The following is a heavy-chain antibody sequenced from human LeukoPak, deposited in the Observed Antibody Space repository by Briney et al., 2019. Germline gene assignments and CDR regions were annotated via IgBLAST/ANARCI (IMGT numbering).Heavy chain of an antibody. CDR3: ATGTVSDGNY. Sequence: ASVKVSCKASGYTFTSYGISWVRQAPGQGLEWMGWISAYNGNTNYAQKLQGRVTITADESTSTAYMELSSLRSEDTAVYYCATGTVSDGNYWGQGTLVTVSS. V-gene: IGHV1-18*01. D-gene: IGHD4-17*01. CDR2: ISAYNGNT. CDR1: GYTFTSYG. J-gene: IGHJ4*02.